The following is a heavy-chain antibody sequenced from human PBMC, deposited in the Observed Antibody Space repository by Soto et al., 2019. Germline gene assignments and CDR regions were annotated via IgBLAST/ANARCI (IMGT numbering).Heavy chain of an antibody. Sequence: GGSLRLSCAASGFTFSSYEMNWVRQASGKGLEWVSYISSSGSTIYYADSVKGRFTISRDNAKNSLYLQMNSLRAEDTAVYYCARHSSGWLYFDYWGQGTLVTVSS. D-gene: IGHD6-19*01. CDR1: GFTFSSYE. J-gene: IGHJ4*02. CDR2: ISSSGSTI. V-gene: IGHV3-48*03. CDR3: ARHSSGWLYFDY.